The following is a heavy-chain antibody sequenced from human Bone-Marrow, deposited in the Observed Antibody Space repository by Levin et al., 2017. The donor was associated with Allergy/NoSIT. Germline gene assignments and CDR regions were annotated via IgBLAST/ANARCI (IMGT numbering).Heavy chain of an antibody. CDR1: GFSFSNSA. V-gene: IGHV3-30*03. CDR3: VRDRVGRPPQVFDI. D-gene: IGHD1-26*01. Sequence: GGSLRLSCAASGFSFSNSAIHWVRQAPGKGLEWVAVISDDGDSKHYGDSVKGRFTISRSNPKNTVSLQMNSLRPEDTAVYYCVRDRVGRPPQVFDIWGQGTVVTVSS. CDR2: ISDDGDSK. J-gene: IGHJ3*02.